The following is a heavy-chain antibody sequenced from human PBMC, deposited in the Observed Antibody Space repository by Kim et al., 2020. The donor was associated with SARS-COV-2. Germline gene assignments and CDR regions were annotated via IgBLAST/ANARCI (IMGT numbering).Heavy chain of an antibody. D-gene: IGHD5-12*01. V-gene: IGHV4-38-2*02. CDR1: GYSISSGYY. CDR2: IYHSGST. Sequence: SETLSLTCTVSGYSISSGYYWGWIRQPPGKGLEWIGSIYHSGSTYYNPSLKSRVTISVDTPKNQFSLKLSSVTAADTAVYYCARFSGTVATIGGLAFDIWGQGTMVTVSS. CDR3: ARFSGTVATIGGLAFDI. J-gene: IGHJ3*02.